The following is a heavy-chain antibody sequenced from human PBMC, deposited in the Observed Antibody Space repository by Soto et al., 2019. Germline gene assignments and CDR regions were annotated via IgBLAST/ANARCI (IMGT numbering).Heavy chain of an antibody. Sequence: SETLSLTCIVSGESISSSSYYWGWIRQPPGNGLEWIGSIYYSGRTYYNPSFKSRVTISIDTSKNQFSLKLSSVTATDTAVYYCARQRTTVVTQAYFDHWDQGALVTVS. CDR3: ARQRTTVVTQAYFDH. D-gene: IGHD2-21*02. CDR1: GESISSSSYY. J-gene: IGHJ4*02. V-gene: IGHV4-39*01. CDR2: IYYSGRT.